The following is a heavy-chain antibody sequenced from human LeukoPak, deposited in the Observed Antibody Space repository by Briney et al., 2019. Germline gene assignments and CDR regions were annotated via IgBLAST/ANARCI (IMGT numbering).Heavy chain of an antibody. D-gene: IGHD3-3*01. V-gene: IGHV4-39*01. CDR1: GGSISISSYY. CDR3: ARHSGYDFWSGYAHFDY. J-gene: IGHJ4*02. Sequence: SGTLSLTCTVSGGSISISSYYWGWVRQPPGEGLECIRSITYSGNTYYNPSLKSRVTISVDTSNNQFSLQLYTVTAADTAVYYCARHSGYDFWSGYAHFDYWGQGTLVTVSS. CDR2: ITYSGNT.